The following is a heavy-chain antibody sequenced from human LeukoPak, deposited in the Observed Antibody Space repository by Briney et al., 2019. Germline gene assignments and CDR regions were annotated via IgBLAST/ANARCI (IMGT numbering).Heavy chain of an antibody. V-gene: IGHV3-49*04. CDR2: IRSNAYGGTT. Sequence: PGRSLRLSCTASGFTFGGYAMSWVRQAPGKGLEWVGYIRSNAYGGTTDYAASVKGRFTISRDDSKSIAYLLMNSLKTEDTAVYYCTRVGNGAVAGTVDNWGQGTLVTVSS. D-gene: IGHD6-19*01. CDR1: GFTFGGYA. J-gene: IGHJ4*02. CDR3: TRVGNGAVAGTVDN.